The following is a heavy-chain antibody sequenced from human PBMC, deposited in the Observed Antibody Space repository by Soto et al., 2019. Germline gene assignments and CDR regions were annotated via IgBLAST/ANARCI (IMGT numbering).Heavy chain of an antibody. CDR1: GYTFTSYD. CDR2: MNPNSGNT. V-gene: IGHV1-8*01. CDR3: ARGGPCSGGSCLYYYYYGMDV. J-gene: IGHJ6*02. Sequence: ASVKVSCKASGYTFTSYDINWVRQATGQGLEWMGWMNPNSGNTGYAQKFQGRVTMTRNTSISTAYMELSSLRSEDMAVYYCARGGPCSGGSCLYYYYYGMDVWRRGTTGTVSS. D-gene: IGHD2-15*01.